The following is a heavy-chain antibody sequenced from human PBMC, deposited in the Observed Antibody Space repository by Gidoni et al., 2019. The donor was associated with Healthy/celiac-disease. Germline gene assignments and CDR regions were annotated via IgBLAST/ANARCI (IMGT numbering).Heavy chain of an antibody. J-gene: IGHJ4*02. D-gene: IGHD3-22*01. CDR1: GGSISSSNW. V-gene: IGHV4-4*02. CDR2: IYHSGST. CDR3: ARVESGADSSGYPHLYFDY. Sequence: QVQLQESGPGLVKPSGTLSLTCAVSGGSISSSNWWSWVRQPPGKGLEWIGKIYHSGSTNYNPSLKSRVTMSVDKSKNQFSLKLSSVTAADTAVYYCARVESGADSSGYPHLYFDYWGQGTLVTVSS.